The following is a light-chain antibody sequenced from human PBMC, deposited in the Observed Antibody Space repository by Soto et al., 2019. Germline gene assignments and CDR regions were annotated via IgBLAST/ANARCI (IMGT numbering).Light chain of an antibody. Sequence: DIQITQSPSSISASVSYTVTITCQSSQDINKFLNWYQQKPGKAPKLLIYDVSNLETGVPSRFSGSGSETHFTLTINSLQPEDIATYYCQQYDNYDITFGQGTRLEIK. J-gene: IGKJ5*01. CDR3: QQYDNYDIT. V-gene: IGKV1-33*01. CDR1: QDINKF. CDR2: DVS.